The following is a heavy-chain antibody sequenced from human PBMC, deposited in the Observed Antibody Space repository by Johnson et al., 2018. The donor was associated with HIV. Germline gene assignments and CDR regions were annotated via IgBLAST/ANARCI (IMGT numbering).Heavy chain of an antibody. CDR3: AKEDPVRGYSGDVDAFDI. CDR1: GFTFSSYC. Sequence: QVQLMESGGGVVQPGGSLRLSCAASGFTFSSYCMHWVRQAPGKGLAWVAFIRYDGSNKYYADSVKGRFTISRDNSKNTLYLQMNSLRAEDTAVYYCAKEDPVRGYSGDVDAFDIWGKGIMVTVCS. J-gene: IGHJ3*02. V-gene: IGHV3-30*02. D-gene: IGHD5-12*01. CDR2: IRYDGSNK.